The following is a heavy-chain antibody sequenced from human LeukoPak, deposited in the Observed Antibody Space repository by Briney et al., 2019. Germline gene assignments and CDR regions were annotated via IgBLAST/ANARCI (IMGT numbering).Heavy chain of an antibody. CDR3: AKRTVAGGGYGYFFDY. V-gene: IGHV3-23*01. D-gene: IGHD6-19*01. CDR2: ISGSSNRST. CDR1: GFTFSTYA. J-gene: IGHJ4*02. Sequence: GGSLRLSCAASGFTFSTYAITWVRQAPGKGLEWVSGISGSSNRSTYYADPVKGRFAISRDDSKNTLYMQMISLRAEDTAIYYCAKRTVAGGGYGYFFDYWGQGTLVTVSS.